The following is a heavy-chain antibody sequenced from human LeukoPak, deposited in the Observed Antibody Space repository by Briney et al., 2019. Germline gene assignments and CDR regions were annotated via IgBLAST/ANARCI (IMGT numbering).Heavy chain of an antibody. J-gene: IGHJ6*03. D-gene: IGHD3-10*01. CDR3: ARGGENYGSGSPFFYYYYYMDV. CDR2: IYTSGST. V-gene: IGHV4-61*02. Sequence: SETLSLTCTVSGGSISSGSYYWSWIRQPAGKGLEWIGRIYTSGSTNYNPSLKSRVTISVDTSKNQFSLKLSSVTAADTAVYYCARGGENYGSGSPFFYYYYYMDVWGKGTTVTISS. CDR1: GGSISSGSYY.